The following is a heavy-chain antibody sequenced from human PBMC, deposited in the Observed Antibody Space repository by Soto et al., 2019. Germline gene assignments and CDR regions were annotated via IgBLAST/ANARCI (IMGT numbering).Heavy chain of an antibody. CDR3: TTGPHYCSGGSCYSSIDY. V-gene: IGHV3-15*01. D-gene: IGHD2-15*01. CDR2: IKSKTDGGTT. J-gene: IGHJ4*02. Sequence: GGSLRLSCAASGFTFSNAWMSWVRQAPGKGLEWVGRIKSKTDGGTTDYAAPVKGRFTISRDDSKNTLYLQMNSLKTEDTAVYYCTTGPHYCSGGSCYSSIDYWGQETLVTVSS. CDR1: GFTFSNAW.